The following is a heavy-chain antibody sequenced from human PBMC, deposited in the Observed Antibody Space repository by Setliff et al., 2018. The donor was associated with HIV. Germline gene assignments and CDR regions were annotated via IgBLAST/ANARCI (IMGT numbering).Heavy chain of an antibody. Sequence: SETLSLTCGVSSGSINGYHWSWVRQAPGRGLEWIGYVSYSGSTSYNPSLNSRVTMSVDASRDQFSLKLSSVTAADTAVYYCARQYFSSRWRAFDIWGPGTKVTVSS. D-gene: IGHD3-3*01. CDR3: ARQYFSSRWRAFDI. J-gene: IGHJ3*02. CDR2: VSYSGST. V-gene: IGHV4-59*01. CDR1: SGSINGYH.